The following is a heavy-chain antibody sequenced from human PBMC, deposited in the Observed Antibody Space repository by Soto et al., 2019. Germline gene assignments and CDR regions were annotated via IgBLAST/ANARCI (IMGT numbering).Heavy chain of an antibody. CDR1: GYTFTSYG. CDR3: AIAGEYCGGDCYSLDAFDI. Sequence: ASVKVSCKASGYTFTSYGISWVRQAPGQGLEWMGWISAYNGNTNYAQKLQGRVTMTTDTSTSTAYMELRSLRSDDTAVYYCAIAGEYCGGDCYSLDAFDIWGQGTMVTVSS. J-gene: IGHJ3*02. CDR2: ISAYNGNT. D-gene: IGHD2-21*01. V-gene: IGHV1-18*01.